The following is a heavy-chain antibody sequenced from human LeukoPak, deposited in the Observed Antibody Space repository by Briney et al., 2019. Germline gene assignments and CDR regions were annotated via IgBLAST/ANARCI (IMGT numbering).Heavy chain of an antibody. CDR2: INAGNGNT. Sequence: ASVKVSCKASGYTFTSYAMHWVRQAPGQRLEWMGWINAGNGNTKYSQKFQGRVTITRDTSASTAYMELSSLRSEDTAVYYCARDRKVLRFISSNRFDPLGPGNPGHRLL. J-gene: IGHJ5*02. D-gene: IGHD3-3*01. V-gene: IGHV1-3*01. CDR3: ARDRKVLRFISSNRFDP. CDR1: GYTFTSYA.